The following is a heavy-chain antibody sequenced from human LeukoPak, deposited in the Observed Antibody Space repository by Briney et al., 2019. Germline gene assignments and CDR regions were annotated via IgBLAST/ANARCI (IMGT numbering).Heavy chain of an antibody. J-gene: IGHJ4*02. Sequence: GGSLRLSCAASGFTFSSYSMNWVRQAPGKGLEWVSSITSSSRYIYYADSVKGRFTISRDNSKNTLYLQMNSLRAEDTAVYYCAKGDWWGQGTLVTVSS. V-gene: IGHV3-21*04. CDR1: GFTFSSYS. D-gene: IGHD3/OR15-3a*01. CDR3: AKGDW. CDR2: ITSSSRYI.